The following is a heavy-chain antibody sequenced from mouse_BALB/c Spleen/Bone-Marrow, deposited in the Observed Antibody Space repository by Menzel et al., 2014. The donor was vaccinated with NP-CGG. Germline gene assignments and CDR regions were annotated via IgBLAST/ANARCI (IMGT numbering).Heavy chain of an antibody. CDR1: GYTFTSYW. J-gene: IGHJ2*01. CDR3: TRTYEYFDY. V-gene: IGHV1-69*02. D-gene: IGHD2-3*01. Sequence: QVQLQQFGAELVRPGASVKLSCKTSGYTFTSYWINWVKQRPGQGLEWIGNIYPSDNYTNYNQKFKDKATLTVDISSTTAYMQLSSPTSEDSAVYYCTRTYEYFDYWGQGTTLTVSS. CDR2: IYPSDNYT.